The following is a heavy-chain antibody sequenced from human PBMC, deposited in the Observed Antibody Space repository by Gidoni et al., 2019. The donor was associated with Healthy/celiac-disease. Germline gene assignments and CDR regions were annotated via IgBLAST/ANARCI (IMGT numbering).Heavy chain of an antibody. J-gene: IGHJ4*02. D-gene: IGHD6-13*01. CDR3: ARDGRYSSSFY. V-gene: IGHV1-2*02. CDR1: GYTFTVYY. Sequence: HVQLVQSGAEVKKPGAAAKVSCKASGYTFTVYYMHWVRQAPGQGLEWLGWINPNSGDTNYGQKFQGRVTMTRDTSISTDYMEMSRLESDDTAVYYCARDGRYSSSFYWGQGTLVTVSS. CDR2: INPNSGDT.